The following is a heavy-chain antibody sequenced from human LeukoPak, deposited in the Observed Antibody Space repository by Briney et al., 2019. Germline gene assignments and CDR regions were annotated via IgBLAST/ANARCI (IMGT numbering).Heavy chain of an antibody. Sequence: ASVKVSCKASGYTFTSYGISWVRQAPGQGLEWMGWISAYNGNTNYAQKLQGRVTMTTDTSTSTAYMELRSLRSDDTAVYYCARVKGIAVAGTHDYWGQGTLVTASS. V-gene: IGHV1-18*01. CDR1: GYTFTSYG. CDR2: ISAYNGNT. J-gene: IGHJ4*02. D-gene: IGHD6-19*01. CDR3: ARVKGIAVAGTHDY.